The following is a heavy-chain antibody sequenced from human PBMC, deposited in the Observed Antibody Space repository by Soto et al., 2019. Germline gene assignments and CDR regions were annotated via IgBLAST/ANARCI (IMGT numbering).Heavy chain of an antibody. CDR1: GGSISSYY. CDR2: IYYSGST. CDR3: ASEHNTSGYYSSPEYYFDY. J-gene: IGHJ4*02. V-gene: IGHV4-59*01. D-gene: IGHD3-22*01. Sequence: PSETLSLTCTVSGGSISSYYWSWIRQPPGKGLEWIGYIYYSGSTNYNPSPKSRVTLSVDTSKNQFSLKLSSVTAADTAVYYCASEHNTSGYYSSPEYYFDYWGQGTLVTVS.